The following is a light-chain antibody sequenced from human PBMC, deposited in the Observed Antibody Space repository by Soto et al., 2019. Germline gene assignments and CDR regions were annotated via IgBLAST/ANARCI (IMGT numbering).Light chain of an antibody. CDR1: QSVSTY. V-gene: IGKV3-11*01. CDR2: DAS. J-gene: IGKJ3*01. CDR3: QQRADGPAT. Sequence: EIVLTQSPATLSLSPGERAILSCRASQSVSTYLAWYQQKPGQAPRLLIFDASNRATGIPARFSGSGSGTDFTLTISSLEPEYFAVYYCQQRADGPATFGPVTKVDIK.